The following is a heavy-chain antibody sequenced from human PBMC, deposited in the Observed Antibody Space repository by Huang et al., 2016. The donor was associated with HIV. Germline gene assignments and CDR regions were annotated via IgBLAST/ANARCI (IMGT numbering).Heavy chain of an antibody. CDR3: ATSTPDVGAGILRSAFDI. CDR2: CGPNRVET. Sequence: QVQLVESGAELKKPGASVRVSCKVSGYTVSELSLHWVRQAPEKGLERMGSCGPNRVETTNARGLQGRLPMTGDTATDTAYMELGSLRPEDTAVYSCATSTPDVGAGILRSAFDIWGQGTMVTVSS. V-gene: IGHV1-24*01. D-gene: IGHD3-10*01. CDR1: GYTVSELS. J-gene: IGHJ3*02.